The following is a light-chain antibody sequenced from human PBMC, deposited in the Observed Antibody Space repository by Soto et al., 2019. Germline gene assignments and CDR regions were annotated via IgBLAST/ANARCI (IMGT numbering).Light chain of an antibody. J-gene: IGKJ1*01. V-gene: IGKV1-5*03. CDR1: QSISTW. CDR3: QQYINRWT. CDR2: KAS. Sequence: DIQMTQSPSTLSASVRDRVTITCRASQSISTWLAWYQQKPGKAPKLLIYKASSLESGVPSRFSGSGSGTEFTLTISSLQPDDFATYYCQQYINRWTFGQGTKV.